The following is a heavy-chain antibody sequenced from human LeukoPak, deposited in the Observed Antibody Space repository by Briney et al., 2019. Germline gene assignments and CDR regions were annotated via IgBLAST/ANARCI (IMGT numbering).Heavy chain of an antibody. V-gene: IGHV1-24*01. J-gene: IGHJ4*02. CDR1: GYTLTELS. D-gene: IGHD3-22*01. Sequence: ASVKVSCKVSGYTLTELSMHWVRQAPGKGLEWMGGFDPEDGETIYAQKFQGRVTMTEDTSTDTAYMELSSPRSEDTAVYYCATYPPYYYDSSDLAWLDYWGQGTLVTVSS. CDR2: FDPEDGET. CDR3: ATYPPYYYDSSDLAWLDY.